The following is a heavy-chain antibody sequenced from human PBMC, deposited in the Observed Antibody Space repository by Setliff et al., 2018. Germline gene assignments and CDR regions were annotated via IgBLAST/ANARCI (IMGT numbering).Heavy chain of an antibody. D-gene: IGHD3-22*01. CDR1: GYSFTVFG. J-gene: IGHJ4*02. V-gene: IGHV1-18*01. CDR3: VRGQGPRTVVAIPFDH. Sequence: ASVKVSCKTSGYSFTVFGISWVRQAPGQGLEWMGWISPYYGNTNYAQQFQGRITMTTDTSTTTAYMELTSLTSDDTALYYCVRGQGPRTVVAIPFDHWGQGTLVTVSS. CDR2: ISPYYGNT.